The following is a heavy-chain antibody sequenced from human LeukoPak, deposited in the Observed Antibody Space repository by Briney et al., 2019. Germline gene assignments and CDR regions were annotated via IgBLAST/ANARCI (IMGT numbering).Heavy chain of an antibody. D-gene: IGHD5-18*01. J-gene: IGHJ6*03. CDR2: IGSSGSTI. CDR3: ARDRQQLSSYYYYYYMDV. Sequence: GGSLRLSCAASGFTFSSYEMNWVRQAPGKGLEWVSYIGSSGSTIYYADSVKGRFTISRDNAKNSLYLQMNSLRAEDTAVYYCARDRQQLSSYYYYYYMDVWGKGTTATISS. V-gene: IGHV3-48*03. CDR1: GFTFSSYE.